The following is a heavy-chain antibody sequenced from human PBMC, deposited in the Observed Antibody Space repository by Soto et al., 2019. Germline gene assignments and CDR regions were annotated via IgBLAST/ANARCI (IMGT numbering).Heavy chain of an antibody. Sequence: PGESLKISCAASGFTFSSYGMHWVRQAPGKGLEWVAVISYDGSNKYYADSVKGRFTISRDNSKNTLYLQMNDLRAEDTAIYFCARDPRNKGLDPWGPGTLVTVSS. J-gene: IGHJ5*02. D-gene: IGHD4-4*01. CDR2: ISYDGSNK. CDR1: GFTFSSYG. CDR3: ARDPRNKGLDP. V-gene: IGHV3-30*03.